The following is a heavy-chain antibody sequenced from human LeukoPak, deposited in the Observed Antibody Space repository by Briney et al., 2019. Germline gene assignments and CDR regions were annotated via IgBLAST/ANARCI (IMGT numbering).Heavy chain of an antibody. CDR3: ARDAYYYDSSGYYVNPFDY. D-gene: IGHD3-22*01. Sequence: GGSLRLSCAASGFTFSSYSMNWVRQAPGKGLEWVSYISSSSSTIYYADSVKGRFTISRDNAKNSLYLQMNSLRAEDTAVYYCARDAYYYDSSGYYVNPFDYWGQGTLVTVSS. CDR2: ISSSSSTI. V-gene: IGHV3-48*01. J-gene: IGHJ4*02. CDR1: GFTFSSYS.